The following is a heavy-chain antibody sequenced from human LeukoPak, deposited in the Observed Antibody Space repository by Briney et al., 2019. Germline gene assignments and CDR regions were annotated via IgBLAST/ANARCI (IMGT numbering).Heavy chain of an antibody. CDR1: GLTFSNYN. CDR3: AKEGPRSSGYYYDAFDI. Sequence: GGSLTLSCVASGLTFSNYNMHWVRQAPGKGLEWVSAISGSGGSTYYADSVKGRFTISRDNSKNTLYLQMNSLRAEDTAVYYCAKEGPRSSGYYYDAFDIWGQGTMVTVSS. CDR2: ISGSGGST. V-gene: IGHV3-23*01. J-gene: IGHJ3*02. D-gene: IGHD3-22*01.